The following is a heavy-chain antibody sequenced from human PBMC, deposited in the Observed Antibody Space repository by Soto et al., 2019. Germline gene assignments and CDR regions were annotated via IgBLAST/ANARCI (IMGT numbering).Heavy chain of an antibody. D-gene: IGHD1-26*01. CDR3: ARGKCIVGTTVIDS. Sequence: IRQPPGKGLEWIGYIYYTGSTNYNPSLKSRVTISVDMSKNQFSLKLSSVTAADTAVYYCARGKCIVGTTVIDSWGQGSLVTVSS. J-gene: IGHJ4*02. V-gene: IGHV4-59*01. CDR2: IYYTGST.